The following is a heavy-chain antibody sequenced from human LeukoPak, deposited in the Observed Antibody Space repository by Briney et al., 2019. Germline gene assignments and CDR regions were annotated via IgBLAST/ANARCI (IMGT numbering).Heavy chain of an antibody. J-gene: IGHJ4*02. CDR1: GFSFNTYG. D-gene: IGHD3-22*01. CDR2: LWYDGTNK. CDR3: ARARNNYDNSDYSALDY. Sequence: PGGSLRLSCAASGFSFNTYGMHWVRQAPGKGLEWVASLWYDGTNKYYADSVKGRFTISRDNSKNTLYLQMNSLRAEDTAVYYCARARNNYDNSDYSALDYWGQGTLVTVSS. V-gene: IGHV3-33*01.